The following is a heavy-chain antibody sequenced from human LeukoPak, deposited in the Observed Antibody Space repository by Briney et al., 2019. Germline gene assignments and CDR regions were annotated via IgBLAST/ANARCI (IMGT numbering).Heavy chain of an antibody. D-gene: IGHD2-15*01. J-gene: IGHJ5*02. CDR1: GGSISSYY. CDR3: ARYCSGGSCGFDP. V-gene: IGHV4-59*01. CDR2: IYYSGST. Sequence: SETLSLTCTVSGGSISSYYWSWIRQPPGKGLEWIGYIYYSGSTNYNPSLKSRVTISVDTSKNQFSLKLTSVTAADTAVYYCARYCSGGSCGFDPWGQGTLVTASS.